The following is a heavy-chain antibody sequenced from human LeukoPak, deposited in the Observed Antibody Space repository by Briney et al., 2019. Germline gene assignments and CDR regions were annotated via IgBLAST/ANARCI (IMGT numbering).Heavy chain of an antibody. CDR1: GDSITNTIYY. CDR2: VYYTGAT. CDR3: ATIRRYGGNPAYYFDD. D-gene: IGHD5-12*01. Sequence: SETLSLTCSVSGDSITNTIYYWAWVRQPPGTGLEWIGTVYYTGATFYKPSLKSRVTVSADTSRNQFSLSLRSVTAADAAVYYCATIRRYGGNPAYYFDDWGQGTLVTVSS. V-gene: IGHV4-39*01. J-gene: IGHJ4*02.